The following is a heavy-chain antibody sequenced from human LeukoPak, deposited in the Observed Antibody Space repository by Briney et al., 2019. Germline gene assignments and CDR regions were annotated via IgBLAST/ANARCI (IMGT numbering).Heavy chain of an antibody. CDR3: TTDPGSTHYYYYMDV. J-gene: IGHJ6*03. V-gene: IGHV3-15*01. CDR1: GFTFSNAW. CDR2: IKSKTDGGTT. Sequence: PGGSLRLSCAASGFTFSNAWMSWVRQAPGKGLEWVGRIKSKTDGGTTDYAAPVKGRFTISRDDSKNTLYLQMNSLKTEDTAVYYCTTDPGSTHYYYYMDVWGKGTTVTVSS.